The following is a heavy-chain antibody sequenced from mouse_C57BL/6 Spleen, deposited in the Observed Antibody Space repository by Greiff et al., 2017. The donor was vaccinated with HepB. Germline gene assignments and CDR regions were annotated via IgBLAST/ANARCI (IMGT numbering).Heavy chain of an antibody. D-gene: IGHD2-3*01. Sequence: EVKLVESGGGLVQPGGSLSLSCAASGFTFTDYYMSWVRQPPGKALEWLGFIRNKANGYTTEYSASVKGRFTISRDNSQSILYLQMNALRAEDSATYYCARKEDDGYLFAYWGQGTLVTVSA. CDR1: GFTFTDYY. CDR2: IRNKANGYTT. CDR3: ARKEDDGYLFAY. J-gene: IGHJ3*01. V-gene: IGHV7-3*01.